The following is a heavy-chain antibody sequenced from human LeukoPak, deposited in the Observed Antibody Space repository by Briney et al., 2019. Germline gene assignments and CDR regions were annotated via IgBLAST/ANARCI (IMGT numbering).Heavy chain of an antibody. J-gene: IGHJ4*02. CDR1: GFTFSSYW. V-gene: IGHV3-74*01. CDR2: INSDGSST. Sequence: GSLRLSCAASGFTFSSYWMHWVRQAPGKGLVWVSRINSDGSSTSYADSVEGRFTISRDNAKNTLYLRMNSLRAEDTAVYYCARETRYYVSDYWGQGTLVTVSS. CDR3: ARETRYYVSDY. D-gene: IGHD3-10*02.